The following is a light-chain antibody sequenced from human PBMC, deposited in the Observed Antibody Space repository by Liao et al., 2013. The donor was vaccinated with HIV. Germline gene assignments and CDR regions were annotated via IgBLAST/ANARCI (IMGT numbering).Light chain of an antibody. Sequence: SYELTQPPSVSVSPGQTARITCSGDALPKQYAYWYQQKPGQAPVLVIYKDSERPSGIPERFSGFNFGNTATLTISGTQAIDEADYYCQAWDISTVVFGGGTKLTVL. J-gene: IGLJ2*01. V-gene: IGLV3-1*01. CDR1: ALPKQY. CDR3: QAWDISTVV. CDR2: KDS.